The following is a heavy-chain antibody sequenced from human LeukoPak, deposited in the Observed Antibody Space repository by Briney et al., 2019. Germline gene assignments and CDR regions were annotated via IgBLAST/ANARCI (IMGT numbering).Heavy chain of an antibody. CDR2: IGGSGGST. D-gene: IGHD2-15*01. V-gene: IGHV3-23*01. J-gene: IGHJ4*02. Sequence: PGGSLRLSCAASGFTFSSYAMSWVRQAPGKGLEWVSAIGGSGGSTYYADSVKGRFTVSRDNSKNTLYLQMNSLRAEDTAVYYCAKDRRSGNPYYFDYWGQGTLVTVSS. CDR1: GFTFSSYA. CDR3: AKDRRSGNPYYFDY.